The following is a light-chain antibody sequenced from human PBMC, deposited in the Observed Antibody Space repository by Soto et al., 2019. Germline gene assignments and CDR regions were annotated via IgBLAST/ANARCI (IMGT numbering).Light chain of an antibody. CDR1: QSVSGSY. J-gene: IGKJ1*01. V-gene: IGKV3-20*01. Sequence: EIVLTQSPGTLSLSPGERATLSCRASQSVSGSYLAWYQQKPGQAPRLLIYGASTRATGIPARFSGSGSGTEFILTISRLEPEDFALYYCGQFVSSPPRTFGQGTKVDIK. CDR2: GAS. CDR3: GQFVSSPPRT.